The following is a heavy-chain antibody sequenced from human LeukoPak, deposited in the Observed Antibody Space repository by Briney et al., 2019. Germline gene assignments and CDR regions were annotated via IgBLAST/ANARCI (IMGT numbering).Heavy chain of an antibody. V-gene: IGHV3-20*04. Sequence: GGSLRLSCAASGFTVSSNYMSWVRQAPGKGLEWVSGINWNGGSTGYADSVKGRFTISRDNAKNSLFLQMNSLRAEDTAVYYCARAYSPPWITASYAFDMWGQGTMVTVSS. CDR2: INWNGGST. J-gene: IGHJ3*02. CDR1: GFTVSSNY. D-gene: IGHD5-12*01. CDR3: ARAYSPPWITASYAFDM.